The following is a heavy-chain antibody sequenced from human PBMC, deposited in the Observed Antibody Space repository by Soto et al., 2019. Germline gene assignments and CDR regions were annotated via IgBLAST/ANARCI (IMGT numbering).Heavy chain of an antibody. D-gene: IGHD3-10*01. J-gene: IGHJ3*02. V-gene: IGHV1-8*01. Sequence: ASVKVSCKASGYTFTSYDINWVRQATGQGLEWMGWMNPNSGNTGYAQKFQGRVTMTRNTSISTAYMELSSLRSEDTAVYYCAAEYRSSMNAFDIWGQGTMVTVSS. CDR1: GYTFTSYD. CDR2: MNPNSGNT. CDR3: AAEYRSSMNAFDI.